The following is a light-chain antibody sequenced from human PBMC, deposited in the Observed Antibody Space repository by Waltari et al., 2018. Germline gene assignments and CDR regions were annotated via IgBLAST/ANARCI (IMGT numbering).Light chain of an antibody. Sequence: NFVSWYQQHPGKAPKLVIFDVSRWPSGVSHRFSGSKSGNTASPTISGLQAEDEAAYYCASYTSANTVLFGGGTKVTVL. CDR3: ASYTSANTVL. CDR1: NF. CDR2: DVS. V-gene: IGLV2-14*03. J-gene: IGLJ2*01.